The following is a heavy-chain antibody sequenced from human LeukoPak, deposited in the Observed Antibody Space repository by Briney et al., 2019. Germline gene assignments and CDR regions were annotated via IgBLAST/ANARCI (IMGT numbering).Heavy chain of an antibody. CDR1: GFNFSGSS. D-gene: IGHD2-2*01. J-gene: IGHJ4*02. CDR3: TSYPRSTAPY. V-gene: IGHV3-73*01. CDR2: IRGKANNYAT. Sequence: PGGSLRLSCAASGFNFSGSSMHWVRQASGKGLEWVGQIRGKANNYATVYSASVRGRFTISRDDSKNTTYLQMSSLRTEDTAVYYCTSYPRSTAPYWGQGVLVTVSS.